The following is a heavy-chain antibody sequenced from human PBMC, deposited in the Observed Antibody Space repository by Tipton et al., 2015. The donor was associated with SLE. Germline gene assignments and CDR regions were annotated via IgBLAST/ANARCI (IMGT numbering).Heavy chain of an antibody. CDR1: GFTFSSYA. D-gene: IGHD2-15*01. CDR3: ARAVGVVVVVAANAFDI. J-gene: IGHJ3*02. V-gene: IGHV3-23*03. Sequence: GSLRLSCAASGFTFSSYAMSWVRQAPGKGLEWVSVIYSGGSSTYYADSVKGRFTISRDNAKNSLYLQMNSLRAEDTALYYCARAVGVVVVVAANAFDIWGQGTMVTVSS. CDR2: IYSGGSST.